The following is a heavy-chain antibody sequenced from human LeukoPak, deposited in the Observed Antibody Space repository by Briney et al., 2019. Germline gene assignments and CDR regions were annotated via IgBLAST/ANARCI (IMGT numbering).Heavy chain of an antibody. D-gene: IGHD2-8*01. CDR2: INPNSGVT. Sequence: GASVKVSCKASGYTFIAYYIHWLRQAPGQGLEWMGWINPNSGVTNYAQEFQGRVTMTRDTSISTAYMELSSLRSDDTAVYYCASSILMVYVVDYWGQGTLVTVSS. CDR3: ASSILMVYVVDY. J-gene: IGHJ4*02. V-gene: IGHV1-2*02. CDR1: GYTFIAYY.